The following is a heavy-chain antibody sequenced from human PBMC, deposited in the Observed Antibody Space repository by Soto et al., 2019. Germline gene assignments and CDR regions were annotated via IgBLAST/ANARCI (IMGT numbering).Heavy chain of an antibody. J-gene: IGHJ3*02. Sequence: QVQLVQSGAEVKKPGASVKVSCKASGYTFTSYAMHWVRQAPGQRLEWMGWINAGNGNTKYSQKFQGRVTITRDTPASTAYMELSSLRSEDTAVYYCARTGIGYCSGGSCYPEKNAFDIWGQGTMVTVSS. CDR3: ARTGIGYCSGGSCYPEKNAFDI. V-gene: IGHV1-3*01. CDR2: INAGNGNT. D-gene: IGHD2-15*01. CDR1: GYTFTSYA.